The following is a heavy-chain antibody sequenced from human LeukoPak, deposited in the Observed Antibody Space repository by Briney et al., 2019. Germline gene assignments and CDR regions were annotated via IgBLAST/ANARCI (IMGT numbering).Heavy chain of an antibody. CDR1: GFTFDGYA. CDR3: AKGLEGALFDY. J-gene: IGHJ4*02. V-gene: IGHV3-9*01. CDR2: ISWNSGSI. Sequence: PGRSLRLSCAASGFTFDGYAMHWVRQAPGKGLEWVSGISWNSGSIGYADSVKGRFTISRDNAKNSLYLQMNSLRAEDTALYYCAKGLEGALFDYWGQGTLVTVSS. D-gene: IGHD3-3*01.